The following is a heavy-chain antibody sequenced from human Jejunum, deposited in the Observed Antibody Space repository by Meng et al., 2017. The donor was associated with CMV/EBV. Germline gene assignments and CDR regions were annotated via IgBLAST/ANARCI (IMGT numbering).Heavy chain of an antibody. CDR1: YTFTGFY. CDR3: TRDLYCGGNCYSVVDY. V-gene: IGHV1-2*02. J-gene: IGHJ4*02. Sequence: YTFTGFYINWVRQAPGQGLEWLGWINPNNGGTNYAQKFQGRVTMTGDTSTSTVYMELSRLSSDDTAVYYCTRDLYCGGNCYSVVDYWGQGTQVTVSS. CDR2: INPNNGGT. D-gene: IGHD2-21*01.